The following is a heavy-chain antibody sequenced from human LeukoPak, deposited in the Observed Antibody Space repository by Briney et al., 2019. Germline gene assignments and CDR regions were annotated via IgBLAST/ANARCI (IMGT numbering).Heavy chain of an antibody. CDR3: ARDHARGYYFDY. V-gene: IGHV3-30-3*01. CDR2: ISYDGSNK. CDR1: GFTLSSYA. J-gene: IGHJ4*02. Sequence: GRSLRLSCAASGFTLSSYAMHWVRQAPGKGLEWVAVISYDGSNKYYADSVKGRFTISRDNSKNTMYVQMNSLRAEDTAVYYCARDHARGYYFDYWGQGTLVTVSS. D-gene: IGHD3-10*01.